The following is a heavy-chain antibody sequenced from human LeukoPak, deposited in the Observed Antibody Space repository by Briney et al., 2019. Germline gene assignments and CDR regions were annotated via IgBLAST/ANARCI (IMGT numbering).Heavy chain of an antibody. Sequence: GGSLRLSCAASGFTVSRNYMSWVRQAPGKGLEWVSLIYSDGTTYYADSLKGRFTISRDNSKNTLYLQMNSLRAEDTAVYYCARDSVSGSYLFDYWGQGTLVTVSS. CDR2: IYSDGTT. CDR1: GFTVSRNY. D-gene: IGHD1-26*01. V-gene: IGHV3-53*01. J-gene: IGHJ4*02. CDR3: ARDSVSGSYLFDY.